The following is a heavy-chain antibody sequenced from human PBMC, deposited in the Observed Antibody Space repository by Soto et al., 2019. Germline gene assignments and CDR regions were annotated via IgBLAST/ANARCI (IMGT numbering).Heavy chain of an antibody. CDR2: IIPIFGTA. D-gene: IGHD2-15*01. CDR1: GYTFTSYY. CDR3: ARAKVVAATHYGMDV. V-gene: IGHV1-69*13. J-gene: IGHJ6*02. Sequence: SVKVSCKASGYTFTSYYMHWVRQAPGQGLEWMGIIIPIFGTANYAQKFQGRVTITADESTSTAYMELSSLRSGDTAVYYCARAKVVAATHYGMDVWGQGTTVTVSS.